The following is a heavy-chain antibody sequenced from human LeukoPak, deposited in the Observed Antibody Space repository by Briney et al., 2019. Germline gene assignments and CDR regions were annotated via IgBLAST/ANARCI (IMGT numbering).Heavy chain of an antibody. CDR2: ISSSGSTI. J-gene: IGHJ3*01. CDR1: GFTFSSYE. CDR3: ARDLYCSGGSCYAPPV. Sequence: PGGSLRLSCAASGFTFSSYEMNWVRQAPAKGLEWVSYISSSGSTIYYADSVKGRFTIARDNAKNSLYLQMNSLRAEDTAVYYCARDLYCSGGSCYAPPVWGQGTMVTVSS. D-gene: IGHD2-15*01. V-gene: IGHV3-48*03.